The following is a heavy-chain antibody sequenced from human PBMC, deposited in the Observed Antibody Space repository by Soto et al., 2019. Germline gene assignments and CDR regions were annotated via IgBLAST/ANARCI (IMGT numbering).Heavy chain of an antibody. J-gene: IGHJ4*02. CDR2: ISAYNGNT. D-gene: IGHD3-16*02. Sequence: ASVKVSCSASGYTFTSYGISWVRQAPGQGLEWMGWISAYNGNTNYAQKLQGRVTMTTDTSTSTAYMELRSLRSDDTAVYYCARVNYDYVWGSYRLAPLDYWGQGTLVTVSS. CDR3: ARVNYDYVWGSYRLAPLDY. CDR1: GYTFTSYG. V-gene: IGHV1-18*01.